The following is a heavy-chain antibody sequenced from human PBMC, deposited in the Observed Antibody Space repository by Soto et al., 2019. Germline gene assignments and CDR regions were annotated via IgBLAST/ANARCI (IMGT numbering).Heavy chain of an antibody. CDR3: ARGGYSYGAYYYYGMDV. CDR2: ISYDGSNK. D-gene: IGHD5-18*01. V-gene: IGHV3-30-3*01. CDR1: GFTFSSYA. Sequence: QVQLVESGGGVVQPGRSLRLSCAASGFTFSSYAMHWVRQAPGKGLEWVAVISYDGSNKYYADSVKGRFTISRDNSKNTLYLQMNSLRAEDTAVYYCARGGYSYGAYYYYGMDVWGQGTTVTVSS. J-gene: IGHJ6*02.